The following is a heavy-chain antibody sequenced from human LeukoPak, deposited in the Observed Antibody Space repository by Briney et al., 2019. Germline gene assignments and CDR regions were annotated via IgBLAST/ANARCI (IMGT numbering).Heavy chain of an antibody. Sequence: SGGSLRLSCAASGFTFSSYWMSWVRQAPGKGLEWVANIKQDGSEKYYVDFVKGRFTISRDNAKNSLYLQMNSLRAEDTAVYYCARVDTYYDFWSGYYNWFDPWGQGTLVTVSS. CDR1: GFTFSSYW. J-gene: IGHJ5*02. V-gene: IGHV3-7*03. CDR3: ARVDTYYDFWSGYYNWFDP. CDR2: IKQDGSEK. D-gene: IGHD3-3*01.